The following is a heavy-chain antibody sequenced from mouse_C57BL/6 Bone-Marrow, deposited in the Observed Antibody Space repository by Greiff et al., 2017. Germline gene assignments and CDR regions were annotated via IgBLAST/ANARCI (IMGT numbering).Heavy chain of an antibody. CDR1: GYTFTDYY. CDR2: INPNNGGT. Sequence: VQLQQSGPALVKPGASVKISCKASGYTFTDYYMNWVKQSHGKSLEWIGDINPNNGGTSYNQKFKGKATLTVDKSSSTAYMELRSLTSEDSAVYYCAKVSYGSDYWGQGTTRTVSS. V-gene: IGHV1-26*01. D-gene: IGHD1-1*01. J-gene: IGHJ2*01. CDR3: AKVSYGSDY.